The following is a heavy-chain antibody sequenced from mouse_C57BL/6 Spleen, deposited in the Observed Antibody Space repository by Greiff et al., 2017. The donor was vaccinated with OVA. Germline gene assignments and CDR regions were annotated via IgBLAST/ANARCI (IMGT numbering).Heavy chain of an antibody. CDR3: ARGDDYDRGTWFAY. D-gene: IGHD2-4*01. J-gene: IGHJ3*01. V-gene: IGHV1-55*01. Sequence: QVQLQQPGAELVKPGASVKMSCKASGYTFTSYWITWVKQRPGQGLEWIGDIYPGSGSTNYNEKFKSKATLTVDTSSSTAYMQLSSLTSEDSAVYYCARGDDYDRGTWFAYWGQGTLVTVSA. CDR1: GYTFTSYW. CDR2: IYPGSGST.